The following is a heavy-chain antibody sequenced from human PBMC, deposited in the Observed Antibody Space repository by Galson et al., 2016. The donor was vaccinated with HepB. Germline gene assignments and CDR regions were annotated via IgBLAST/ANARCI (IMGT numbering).Heavy chain of an antibody. CDR2: IIPIFGTI. Sequence: SVKVSCKASGDTISSDTVHWVRQAPGQGLEWMGGIIPIFGTISYAEKFQDRVTITADESTSSAHMELSTLTSEDTAVYYCARAGGDYPTYYFDFWDQGTLVTVSS. CDR3: ARAGGDYPTYYFDF. CDR1: GDTISSDT. V-gene: IGHV1-69*13. D-gene: IGHD2-21*02. J-gene: IGHJ4*02.